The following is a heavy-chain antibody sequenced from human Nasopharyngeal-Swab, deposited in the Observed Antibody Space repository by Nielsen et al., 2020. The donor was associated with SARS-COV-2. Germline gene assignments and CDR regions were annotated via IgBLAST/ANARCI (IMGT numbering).Heavy chain of an antibody. V-gene: IGHV5-10-1*01. CDR3: ARQSPPLRDYGMDV. CDR2: IDPSDSYT. J-gene: IGHJ6*02. Sequence: WIRQPPGKGLEWMGRIDPSDSYTNYSPSFQGHVTISADKSISTAYLQWSSLKASDTAMYYCARQSPPLRDYGMDVWGQGTTVTVSS.